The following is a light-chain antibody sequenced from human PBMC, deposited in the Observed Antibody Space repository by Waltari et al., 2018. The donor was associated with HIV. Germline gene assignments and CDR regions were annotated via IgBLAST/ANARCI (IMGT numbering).Light chain of an antibody. CDR2: GAS. CDR1: ESVSSN. Sequence: EIVLTQSPATLSVSPGDRVTLSCRARESVSSNLAWYQQKPGQAPRLVFYGASSRATGIPDRFSGSGSGTEFTLTISSLQSEDFAVYYCQEYNNWPWTFGQGTKVEIK. CDR3: QEYNNWPWT. J-gene: IGKJ1*01. V-gene: IGKV3-15*01.